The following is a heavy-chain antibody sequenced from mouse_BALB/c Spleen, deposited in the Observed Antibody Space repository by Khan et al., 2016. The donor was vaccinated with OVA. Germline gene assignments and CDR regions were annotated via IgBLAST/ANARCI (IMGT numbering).Heavy chain of an antibody. CDR3: KRSGYGTFAY. CDR2: INPSAGDT. V-gene: IGHV1S81*02. Sequence: QVQLKESGAELVKPGASVKLSCKASGYTFTSYYMYWVKQSPGQGLEWIGEINPSAGDTNFTEKFKGKATLTVDNSSSTAYMQLSSLTSEDSAVYFCKRSGYGTFAYWGKGTLVTVSA. CDR1: GYTFTSYY. J-gene: IGHJ3*01. D-gene: IGHD2-1*01.